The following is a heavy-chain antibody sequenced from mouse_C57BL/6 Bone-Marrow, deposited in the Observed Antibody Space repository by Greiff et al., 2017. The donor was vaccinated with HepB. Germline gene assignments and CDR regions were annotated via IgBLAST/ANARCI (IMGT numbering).Heavy chain of an antibody. CDR1: GFNIKNTY. V-gene: IGHV14-3*01. CDR2: IDPANGNT. J-gene: IGHJ1*03. D-gene: IGHD1-1*01. Sequence: EVQGVESVAELVRPGASVKLSCTASGFNIKNTYMHWVKQRPEQGLEWIGRIDPANGNTKYAPKFQGKATITADTSSNTAYLQLSSLTSEDTAIYYCASITTVYWYFDVWGTGTTVTVSS. CDR3: ASITTVYWYFDV.